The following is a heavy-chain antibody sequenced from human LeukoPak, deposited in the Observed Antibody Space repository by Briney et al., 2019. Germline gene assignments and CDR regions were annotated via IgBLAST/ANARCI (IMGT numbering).Heavy chain of an antibody. V-gene: IGHV1-18*01. CDR1: GYTFASYS. CDR3: ARDVKSYYYDSSGYRWDY. D-gene: IGHD3-22*01. CDR2: ISAYNGNT. J-gene: IGHJ4*02. Sequence: GASVKVSCKASGYTFASYSISWVRQAPGQGLEWVGWISAYNGNTNYAQKFQGRVTMTTDTSTGTAYMQLRSLRSDDTAVYYCARDVKSYYYDSSGYRWDYWGQGTLVTVSS.